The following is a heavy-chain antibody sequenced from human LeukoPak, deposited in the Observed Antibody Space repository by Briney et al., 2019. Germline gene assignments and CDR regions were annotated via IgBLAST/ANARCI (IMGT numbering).Heavy chain of an antibody. Sequence: SETLSLTCTVSGGSISSSSYYWGWIRQPPGKGLEWIGSIYYSGSTYYNPSLKSRVTISVDTSKNQFSLKLSSVTAADTAVYYCARGTVGATSLDYWGQGTLVTVSS. CDR1: GGSISSSSYY. CDR2: IYYSGST. J-gene: IGHJ4*02. V-gene: IGHV4-39*07. D-gene: IGHD1-26*01. CDR3: ARGTVGATSLDY.